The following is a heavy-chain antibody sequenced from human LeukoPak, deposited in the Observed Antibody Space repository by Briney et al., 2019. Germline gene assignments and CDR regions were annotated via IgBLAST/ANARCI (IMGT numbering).Heavy chain of an antibody. V-gene: IGHV3-23*01. Sequence: PGGSLRLSCAASGFTFSSYAMSWVRQAPGKGLEWVSAISGSGGSTYYADSVKGRFTISRDNSKYTLYLQMNSLRAEDTAVYYCAGLRDVVVPADNYYYYGMDVWGQGTTVTVSS. CDR1: GFTFSSYA. D-gene: IGHD2-2*01. CDR3: AGLRDVVVPADNYYYYGMDV. CDR2: ISGSGGST. J-gene: IGHJ6*02.